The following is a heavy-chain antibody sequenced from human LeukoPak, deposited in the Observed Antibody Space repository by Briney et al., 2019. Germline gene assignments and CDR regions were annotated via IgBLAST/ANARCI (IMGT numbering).Heavy chain of an antibody. CDR2: INPSGGST. CDR1: GYTFTSYY. D-gene: IGHD4-17*01. J-gene: IGHJ6*03. CDR3: ATGENYYYYYMDV. V-gene: IGHV1-46*01. Sequence: GASVKVSCKASGYTFTSYYMHWVRQAPGQGLEWMGIINPSGGSTSYAQKFQGRVTMTRDMSTSTVYMGLSSLRSEDTAVYYCATGENYYYYYMDVWGKGTTVTVSS.